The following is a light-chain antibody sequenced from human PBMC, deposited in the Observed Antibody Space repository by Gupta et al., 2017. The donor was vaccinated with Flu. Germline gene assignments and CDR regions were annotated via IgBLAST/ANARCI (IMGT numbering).Light chain of an antibody. CDR3: RQEDSSPQT. CDR1: QDIRND. J-gene: IGKJ1*01. CDR2: GAS. Sequence: AIQMTQSPSSLSASVGDRVTITCRASQDIRNDLGWYQQRPGKAPKVLIYGASTLQSGVPSRFSGSGSGTDFTLTISSLQPEDFATYYCRQEDSSPQTFGQGTKVEIK. V-gene: IGKV1-6*01.